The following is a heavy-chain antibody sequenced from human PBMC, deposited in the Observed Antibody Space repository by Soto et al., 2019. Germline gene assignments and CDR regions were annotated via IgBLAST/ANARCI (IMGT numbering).Heavy chain of an antibody. J-gene: IGHJ4*02. CDR2: IFWNGEK. CDR1: GFSPRDSKVG. V-gene: IGHV2-26*01. D-gene: IGHD1-26*01. CDR3: AHVRQWDGAQSNDY. Sequence: QVTLKESGPVLVKPTETLTLTCAVSGFSPRDSKVGVSWIRQPPGKALEWLAHIFWNGEKSYSTSLERRLTISKDPSKGQVVLTMTNMDPVDTATYFCAHVRQWDGAQSNDYWGRGTLVTVSS.